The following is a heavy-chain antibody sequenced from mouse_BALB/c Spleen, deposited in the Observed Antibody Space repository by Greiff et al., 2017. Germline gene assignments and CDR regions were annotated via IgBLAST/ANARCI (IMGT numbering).Heavy chain of an antibody. D-gene: IGHD1-1*01. CDR2: FLPGSGST. CDR1: GYTFSSYW. Sequence: QVQLQQSGAELMKPGASVKISCKATGYTFSSYWTEWVKQRPGHGLEWIGEFLPGSGSTNYNEKFKGKATFTADTSSNTAYMQLSSLTSEDSAVYYCARGRGSSYPWFAYWGQGTLVTVSA. V-gene: IGHV1-9*01. J-gene: IGHJ3*01. CDR3: ARGRGSSYPWFAY.